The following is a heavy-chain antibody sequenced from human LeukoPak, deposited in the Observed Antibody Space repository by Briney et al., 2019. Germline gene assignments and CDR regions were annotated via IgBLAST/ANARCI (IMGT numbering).Heavy chain of an antibody. V-gene: IGHV1-2*02. Sequence: ASVKVSCKASGYTFTSYYMHWVRQAPGQGLEWMGWINPNSGGTNYAQKFQGRVTMTRDTSISTAYMELSRLRSDDTAVYYCVRDIYEWLRTRNNWFDPWGQGTLVTVSS. CDR1: GYTFTSYY. D-gene: IGHD5-12*01. J-gene: IGHJ5*02. CDR2: INPNSGGT. CDR3: VRDIYEWLRTRNNWFDP.